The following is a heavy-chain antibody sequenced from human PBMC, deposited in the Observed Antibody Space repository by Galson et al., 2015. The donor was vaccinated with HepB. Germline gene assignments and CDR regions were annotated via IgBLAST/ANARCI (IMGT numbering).Heavy chain of an antibody. CDR1: GFTFSNHW. Sequence: SLRLSCAASGFTFSNHWMSWVRQAPGKGLEWVANIKQDGGVKYYVDSVKGRFTISRDNAKNSLYLQMNSLRAEDTAVYYCARERLFQGYSSGWLDYWGQGTLVTVSS. CDR3: ARERLFQGYSSGWLDY. CDR2: IKQDGGVK. V-gene: IGHV3-7*03. J-gene: IGHJ4*02. D-gene: IGHD6-19*01.